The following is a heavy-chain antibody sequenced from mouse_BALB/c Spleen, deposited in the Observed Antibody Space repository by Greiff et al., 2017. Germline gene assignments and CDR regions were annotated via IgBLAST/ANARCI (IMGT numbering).Heavy chain of an antibody. V-gene: IGHV1-69*01. J-gene: IGHJ4*01. CDR2: IDTSDSYT. CDR3: ARSGNAMDY. Sequence: QVQLQQPGAELVMPGASVKMSCKASGYTFTDYWMHWVKQRPGQGLEWIGAIDTSDSYTSYNQKFKGKATLTVDESSSTAYMQLSSLTSEDSAVYYCARSGNAMDYWGQGTTLTVSA. CDR1: GYTFTDYW. D-gene: IGHD1-3*01.